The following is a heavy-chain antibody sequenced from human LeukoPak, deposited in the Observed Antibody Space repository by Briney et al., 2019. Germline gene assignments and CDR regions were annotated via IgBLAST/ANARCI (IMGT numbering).Heavy chain of an antibody. Sequence: GGSLRLSCAASGFTVSSNYMSWVRQAPGKGLEWVANIKPDGSEKDHVDSVKGRFTISRDNAKNSLYLQLNSLRAEDTAVYYCARSRFYFDYWGQGTLVTVSS. CDR1: GFTVSSNY. V-gene: IGHV3-7*01. CDR2: IKPDGSEK. J-gene: IGHJ4*02. CDR3: ARSRFYFDY.